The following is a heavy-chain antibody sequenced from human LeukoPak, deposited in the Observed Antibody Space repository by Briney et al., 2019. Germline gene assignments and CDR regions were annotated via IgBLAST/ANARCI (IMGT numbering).Heavy chain of an antibody. Sequence: SGPTLVNPTQTLTLTRTFSGFSLSTSGMCVSWIRQPPGKALEWLARIDWDDDKYYSTSLKTRLTISKDTSKNQVVLTMTNMDPVDTATYYCARIRTAAGNIDYWGQGTLVTVSS. J-gene: IGHJ4*02. CDR3: ARIRTAAGNIDY. CDR2: IDWDDDK. V-gene: IGHV2-70*11. CDR1: GFSLSTSGMC. D-gene: IGHD6-13*01.